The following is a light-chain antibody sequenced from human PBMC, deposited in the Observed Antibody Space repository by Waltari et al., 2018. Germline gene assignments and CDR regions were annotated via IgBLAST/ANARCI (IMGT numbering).Light chain of an antibody. J-gene: IGLJ2*01. CDR3: QSYDTGPWF. CDR2: EDT. Sequence: NFMLTQPRGVSESPGKTVTISCTRNSGSMASDYAQWFQQRPGSAPTMVIYEDTQRPSGVPDRFSGSIDSSSNSASLTISGLKTEDEADYYCQSYDTGPWFFGGGTRLTVL. V-gene: IGLV6-57*03. CDR1: SGSMASDY.